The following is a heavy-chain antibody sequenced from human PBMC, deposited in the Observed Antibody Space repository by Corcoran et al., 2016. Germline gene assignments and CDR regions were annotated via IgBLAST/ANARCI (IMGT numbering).Heavy chain of an antibody. CDR2: ISYDGSNK. CDR3: AKDLEDENYFDY. CDR1: GFTFSSYG. Sequence: QVQLVESGGGVVQPGRSLRLSCAASGFTFSSYGMHWVRQAPGKGLEWVAVISYDGSNKYYADSVKGRFTISRDNSKNTLYLQMNSLRAEDTAVYYCAKDLEDENYFDYWGQGTLVTVSS. V-gene: IGHV3-30*18. J-gene: IGHJ4*02.